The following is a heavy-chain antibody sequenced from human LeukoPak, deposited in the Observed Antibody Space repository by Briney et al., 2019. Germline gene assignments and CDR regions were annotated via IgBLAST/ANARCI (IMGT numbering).Heavy chain of an antibody. V-gene: IGHV1-46*01. CDR2: INPSGGST. CDR3: ARGSRGVVPAATFDY. J-gene: IGHJ4*02. Sequence: GASVKVSCKASGYTFTSYYMHWVRQAPGQGLEWMGIINPSGGSTSYAQKFQGRVTMTRDTSTSTVYMELSSLRSEDTAVYYCARGSRGVVPAATFDYWGQGTLVTVSS. CDR1: GYTFTSYY. D-gene: IGHD2-2*01.